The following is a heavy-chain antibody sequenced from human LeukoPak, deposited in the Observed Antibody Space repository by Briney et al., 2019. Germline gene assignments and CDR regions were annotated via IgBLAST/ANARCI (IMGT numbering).Heavy chain of an antibody. J-gene: IGHJ4*02. CDR2: ISGSGDST. CDR3: AKGYYDYVWGSYYFDY. V-gene: IGHV3-23*01. D-gene: IGHD3-16*01. CDR1: GFTFSSYA. Sequence: PGGSLRLSCAASGFTFSSYAMSWVRQAPGKGLEWVSAISGSGDSTYYADSVKGRFTISRDNSRDTLYLQMNSLRAEDTAVYYCAKGYYDYVWGSYYFDYWGQGTLVTVSS.